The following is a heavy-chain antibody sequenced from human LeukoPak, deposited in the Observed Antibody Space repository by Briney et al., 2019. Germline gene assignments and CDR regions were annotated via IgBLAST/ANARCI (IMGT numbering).Heavy chain of an antibody. D-gene: IGHD6-13*01. CDR2: IYYSGNT. CDR1: GGSISSSSYY. CDR3: ASPGISSSWYAGGGIDY. Sequence: PSETLSLTCTVSGGSISSSSYYWGWIRQPPGKGLEWIGSIYYSGNTYYNPSLKSRVTISVDTSKNQFSLKLSSVTAADTAVYYCASPGISSSWYAGGGIDYWGQGTLVTVSS. J-gene: IGHJ4*02. V-gene: IGHV4-39*07.